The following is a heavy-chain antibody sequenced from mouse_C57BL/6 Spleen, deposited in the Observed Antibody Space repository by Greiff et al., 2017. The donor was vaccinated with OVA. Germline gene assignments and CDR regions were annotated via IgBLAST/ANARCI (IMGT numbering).Heavy chain of an antibody. D-gene: IGHD1-1*01. Sequence: QVQLQQPGAELVMPGASVKLSCKASGYTFTSYWMHWVKQRPGQGLEWIGEIDPSDSYTNYNQKFKGKSTLTVDKSSSTAYMQLSSLTSEDSAVYYCARGDSYYYGSSSDVWGTGTTVTVSS. CDR3: ARGDSYYYGSSSDV. CDR2: IDPSDSYT. CDR1: GYTFTSYW. V-gene: IGHV1-69*01. J-gene: IGHJ1*03.